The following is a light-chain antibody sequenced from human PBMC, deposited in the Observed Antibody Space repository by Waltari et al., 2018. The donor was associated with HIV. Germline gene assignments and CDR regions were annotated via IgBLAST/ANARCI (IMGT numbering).Light chain of an antibody. V-gene: IGLV2-14*03. CDR1: RGAVGGCNF. CDR3: CSYTSSGPRYVL. CDR2: NVN. J-gene: IGLJ2*01. Sequence: QSALTQPAAVSGSLGQSITISSTGTRGAVGGCNFASWSQQHPGKAPNLIIYNVNSRPSGVSIRFSGSRSANTASLTISGLQAEDEADYFCCSYTSSGPRYVLFGGGTRLTVL.